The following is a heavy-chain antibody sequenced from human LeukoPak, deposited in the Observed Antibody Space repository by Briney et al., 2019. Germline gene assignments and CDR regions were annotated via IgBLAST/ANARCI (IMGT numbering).Heavy chain of an antibody. D-gene: IGHD4-17*01. CDR3: ASNYGDYGHYFDY. V-gene: IGHV1-24*01. Sequence: GSVKVSCKVSGYTLTELSMHWVRQAPGKGLEWMGGFDPEDGETIYAQKFQGRVTMTEDTSTDTAYMELSSLRSEDTAVYYCASNYGDYGHYFDYWGQGTLVTVSS. CDR1: GYTLTELS. CDR2: FDPEDGET. J-gene: IGHJ4*02.